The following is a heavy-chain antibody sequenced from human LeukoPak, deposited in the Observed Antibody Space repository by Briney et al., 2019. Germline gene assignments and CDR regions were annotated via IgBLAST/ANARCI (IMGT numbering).Heavy chain of an antibody. Sequence: GGSLRLSCEASGFTFSNYSINWVRQAPGKGLEWVSYIRSSSSTIYYADSVKGRFTISRDNSKNTLYLQMNSLRAEDTAVYYCAKDLYYYDSSGYCSFDYWGQGTLVTVSS. CDR2: IRSSSSTI. CDR1: GFTFSNYS. J-gene: IGHJ4*02. D-gene: IGHD3-22*01. V-gene: IGHV3-48*01. CDR3: AKDLYYYDSSGYCSFDY.